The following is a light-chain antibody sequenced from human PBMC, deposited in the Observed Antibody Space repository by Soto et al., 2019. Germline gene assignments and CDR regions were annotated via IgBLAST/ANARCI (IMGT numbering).Light chain of an antibody. CDR1: QSVGSW. CDR2: NAS. Sequence: DMQMTQSPSTLSASVGDRVTITCRAIQSVGSWLAWYQQKPGKAPKLLIYNASTLQYGVPSRFSGDGTGTEFTLTISSLQADDFATYYCQQYERLATFGQGTKVEIK. V-gene: IGKV1-5*03. J-gene: IGKJ1*01. CDR3: QQYERLAT.